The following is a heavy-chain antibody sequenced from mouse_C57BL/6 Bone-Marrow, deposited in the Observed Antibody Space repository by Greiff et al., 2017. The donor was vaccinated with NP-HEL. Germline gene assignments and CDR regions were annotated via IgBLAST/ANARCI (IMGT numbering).Heavy chain of an antibody. J-gene: IGHJ3*01. CDR2: INPNNGGT. V-gene: IGHV1-26*01. Sequence: EVQLQQSGPELVKPGASVKISCKASGYTFTDYYMNWVKQSHGKSLEWIGDINPNNGGTSYNQKFKGKATLTVDKSSSTAYMELRSLTSEDSAVYYCARERAYYYKFAYWGQGTLVTVSA. CDR3: ARERAYYYKFAY. D-gene: IGHD1-1*01. CDR1: GYTFTDYY.